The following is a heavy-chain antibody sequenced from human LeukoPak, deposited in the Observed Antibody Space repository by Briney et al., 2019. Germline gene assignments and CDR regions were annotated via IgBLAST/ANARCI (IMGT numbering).Heavy chain of an antibody. J-gene: IGHJ5*02. V-gene: IGHV3-23*01. CDR2: ISGSGGST. D-gene: IGHD3-3*01. Sequence: PGGSLRLSCAASAFTSTSYAMSWVRQAPGKGLEWVSAISGSGGSTYYADSVKGRFTISRDNSKNTLYLQMNSLRAEDTAVYYCAKWRGGYYDFWSGYPNWFDPWGQGTLVTVSS. CDR3: AKWRGGYYDFWSGYPNWFDP. CDR1: AFTSTSYA.